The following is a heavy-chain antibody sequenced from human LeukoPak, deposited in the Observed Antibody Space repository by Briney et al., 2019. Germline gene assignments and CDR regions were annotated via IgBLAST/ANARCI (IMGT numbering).Heavy chain of an antibody. V-gene: IGHV3-23*01. J-gene: IGHJ4*02. CDR2: ISGSGSAT. Sequence: GGSLRLSCAASGFTFRSYAMNWVRQAPGKGLEWVSAISGSGSATYYADSVKGRFTISRDNSKNTLYLQMNSLRAEDTAVYYCAKDRLRGVIPYYFDYWGQGTLVTVSS. CDR1: GFTFRSYA. D-gene: IGHD3-10*01. CDR3: AKDRLRGVIPYYFDY.